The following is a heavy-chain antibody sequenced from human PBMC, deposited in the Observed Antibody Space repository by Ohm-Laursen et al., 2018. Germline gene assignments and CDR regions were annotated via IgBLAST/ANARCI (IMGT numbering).Heavy chain of an antibody. J-gene: IGHJ3*02. CDR1: GFTFDDYA. CDR3: AKDMGGLRSLQDAFDI. CDR2: VTWNSGTI. Sequence: SLRLSCSASGFTFDDYAMHWVRQAPGKGLEWVSVVTWNSGTIGYADSVKGRFTISRDNAKNSLYLQMNSLRAEDTALYYCAKDMGGLRSLQDAFDIWGQGTMVTVSS. D-gene: IGHD5-12*01. V-gene: IGHV3-9*01.